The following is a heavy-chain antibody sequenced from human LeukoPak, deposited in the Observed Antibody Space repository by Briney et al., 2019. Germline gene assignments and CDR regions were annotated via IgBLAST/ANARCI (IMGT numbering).Heavy chain of an antibody. J-gene: IGHJ4*02. CDR1: GFTFSSYA. CDR2: ISGDGGRT. Sequence: PGGSLRLSCAASGFTFSSYAMSWIRQAPGKGPQWISGISGDGGRTYYADSVKGRFTISRDNSKNTLYLQMNSLRAEDTAVYFCAKDYRPDGYNDLDYWGQGTQVTVSS. V-gene: IGHV3-23*01. D-gene: IGHD5-24*01. CDR3: AKDYRPDGYNDLDY.